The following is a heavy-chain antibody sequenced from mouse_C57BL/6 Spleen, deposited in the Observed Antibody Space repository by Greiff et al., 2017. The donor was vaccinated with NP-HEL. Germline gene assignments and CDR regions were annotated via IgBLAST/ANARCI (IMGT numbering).Heavy chain of an antibody. Sequence: QVQLKQPGAELVKPGASVKLSCKASGYTFTSYWMHWVKQRPGQGLEWIGMIHPNSGSTNYNEKFKSKATLTVDKSSSTAYMQLSSLTSEDSAVYYCARSGDYDAMDYWGQGTSVTVSS. CDR2: IHPNSGST. J-gene: IGHJ4*01. CDR1: GYTFTSYW. CDR3: ARSGDYDAMDY. V-gene: IGHV1-64*01. D-gene: IGHD4-1*01.